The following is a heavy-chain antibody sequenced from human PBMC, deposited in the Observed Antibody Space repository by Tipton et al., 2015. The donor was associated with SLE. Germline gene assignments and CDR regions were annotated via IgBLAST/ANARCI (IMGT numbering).Heavy chain of an antibody. CDR2: IHHSGST. CDR1: GGSFSSYY. V-gene: IGHV4-34*01. D-gene: IGHD3-22*01. J-gene: IGHJ4*02. Sequence: TLSLTCAVSGGSFSSYYWIWIRQSPGKGLEWIGEIHHSGSTTYNPSLKSRVTMLVDTSKNQFSLTLTSVTAADTAVYYCARGSSSGYGFDFWGQGTLVPVSS. CDR3: ARGSSSGYGFDF.